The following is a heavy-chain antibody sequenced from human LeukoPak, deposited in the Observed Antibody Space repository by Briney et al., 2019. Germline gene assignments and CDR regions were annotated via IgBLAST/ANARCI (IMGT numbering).Heavy chain of an antibody. D-gene: IGHD2-2*01. J-gene: IGHJ4*02. V-gene: IGHV3-9*01. CDR2: ISWNSGSI. Sequence: GGSLRLSCAASGFTFDDYAMHWVRQAPGKGLEWVSGISWNSGSIGYADSVKGRFTISRDNAKNSLYLQMNSLRAEDTALYYCAKSIGTSYIYYLDYWGQGTLVPVSS. CDR3: AKSIGTSYIYYLDY. CDR1: GFTFDDYA.